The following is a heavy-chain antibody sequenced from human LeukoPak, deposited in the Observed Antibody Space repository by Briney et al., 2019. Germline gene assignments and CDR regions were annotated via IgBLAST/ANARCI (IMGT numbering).Heavy chain of an antibody. J-gene: IGHJ4*02. Sequence: GASVRVSCKASGGTFSSYAISWVRQAPGQGLEWMGGIIPIFGTANYAQKFQGRVTITADESTSTAYMELSSLRSEDTAVYYCARDPGIPTYGGNSRFYVYWGQGTLVTVSS. D-gene: IGHD4-23*01. CDR2: IIPIFGTA. CDR1: GGTFSSYA. V-gene: IGHV1-69*13. CDR3: ARDPGIPTYGGNSRFYVY.